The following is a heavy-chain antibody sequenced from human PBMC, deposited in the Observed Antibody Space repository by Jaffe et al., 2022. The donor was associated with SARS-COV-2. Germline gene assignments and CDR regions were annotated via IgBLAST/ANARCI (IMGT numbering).Heavy chain of an antibody. CDR3: ARGAHYSTSGTYAFDI. V-gene: IGHV3-30*14. Sequence: QVQLVESGGGVVQPGRSLRVSCAASGFTFSSYAMHWVRQAPGKGLEWVALISYDGSYESYADSVKGRFTISRDKSQNTLHLQMNSLRAEDTAVYHCARGAHYSTSGTYAFDIWGQGTMVTVSS. J-gene: IGHJ3*02. CDR1: GFTFSSYA. D-gene: IGHD3-10*01. CDR2: ISYDGSYE.